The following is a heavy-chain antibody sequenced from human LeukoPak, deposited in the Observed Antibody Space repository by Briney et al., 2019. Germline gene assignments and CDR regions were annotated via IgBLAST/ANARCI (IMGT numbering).Heavy chain of an antibody. CDR1: GFTFSSYG. CDR3: AKDRVMVYAIMVDY. CDR2: ISYDGSNK. V-gene: IGHV3-30*18. Sequence: GGSLRLSCAASGFTFSSYGMHWVRQAPGKGLEWVAVISYDGSNKYYADSVKGRFTISRDNSKNTLYLQMNSLRAEDTAVYYCAKDRVMVYAIMVDYWGQGTLVTVSS. D-gene: IGHD2-8*01. J-gene: IGHJ4*02.